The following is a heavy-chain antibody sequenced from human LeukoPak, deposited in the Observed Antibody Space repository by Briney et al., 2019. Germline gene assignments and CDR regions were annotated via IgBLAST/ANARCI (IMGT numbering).Heavy chain of an antibody. CDR2: ISYDGSNN. CDR1: GFTFSSYA. CDR3: ARDSLIAALRAFDI. D-gene: IGHD6-25*01. V-gene: IGHV3-30-3*01. Sequence: PGRSLRLSCAASGFTFSSYAMPWVRQAPGKGPEWVAVISYDGSNNYYADSVKGRFTISRDNSRNTLYLQMNSLRAEDTAVYYCARDSLIAALRAFDIWGQGTMVTVSS. J-gene: IGHJ3*02.